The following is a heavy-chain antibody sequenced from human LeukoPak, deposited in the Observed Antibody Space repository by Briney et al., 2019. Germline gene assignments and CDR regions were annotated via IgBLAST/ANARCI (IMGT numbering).Heavy chain of an antibody. CDR2: ISSSSSSYI. J-gene: IGHJ4*02. CDR3: ARDRGGYDPQDHDY. D-gene: IGHD5-12*01. Sequence: GGSLRLSCAASGFTFSSYSMNWVRQAPGKGLEWVSSISSSSSSYIYYADSVKGRFTISRDNAKNSLYLQMNSLRAEDTAVYYCARDRGGYDPQDHDYWGQGTLVTVSS. V-gene: IGHV3-21*01. CDR1: GFTFSSYS.